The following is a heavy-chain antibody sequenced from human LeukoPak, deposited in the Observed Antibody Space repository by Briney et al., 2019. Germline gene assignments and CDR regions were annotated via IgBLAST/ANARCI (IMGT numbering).Heavy chain of an antibody. CDR3: AREESSSSFDY. D-gene: IGHD6-13*01. J-gene: IGHJ4*02. CDR1: GGSISTYY. V-gene: IGHV4-59*01. Sequence: SETLSLTCTVSGGSISTYYWSWIRQPPGRGLEWIGYIYYSGSTNYNPSLKSRVTISVDTSKNQFSLKLSSVTAADTAVYYCAREESSSSFDYWGQGTLVTVSS. CDR2: IYYSGST.